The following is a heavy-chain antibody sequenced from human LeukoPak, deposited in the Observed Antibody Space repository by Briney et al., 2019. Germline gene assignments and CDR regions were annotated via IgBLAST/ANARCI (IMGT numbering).Heavy chain of an antibody. CDR2: IIPTFGTA. CDR3: ARGSDDFWSGYSPSY. CDR1: GGTFSSYA. V-gene: IGHV1-69*13. Sequence: SVKVSCKASGGTFSSYAISWVRQAPGQGLEWMGGIIPTFGTANYAQKFQGRVTITADESTSTAYMELSRLRSDDTAVYYCARGSDDFWSGYSPSYWGQGTLVTVSS. J-gene: IGHJ4*02. D-gene: IGHD3-3*01.